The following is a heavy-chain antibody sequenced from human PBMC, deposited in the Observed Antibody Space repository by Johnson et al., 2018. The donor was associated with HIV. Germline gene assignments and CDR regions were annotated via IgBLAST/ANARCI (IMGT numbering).Heavy chain of an antibody. D-gene: IGHD3-16*01. CDR3: TTPGDRWYTLVGEAAFDI. CDR2: IKSVSDDETK. V-gene: IGHV3-15*01. J-gene: IGHJ3*02. CDR1: GFTFSDYY. Sequence: EVQLVESGGGLVKPGGSLRLSCAASGFTFSDYYMSWIRQAPGKGLEWVGRIKSVSDDETKDYGSPVKGRFTISRDDSSNTLYLQMNGLKTEDTAVYYCTTPGDRWYTLVGEAAFDIWGQGTMVTVAS.